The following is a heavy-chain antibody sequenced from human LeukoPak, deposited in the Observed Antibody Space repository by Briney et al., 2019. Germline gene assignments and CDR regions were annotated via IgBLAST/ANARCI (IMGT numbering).Heavy chain of an antibody. Sequence: GGSLRLSCAASAFTFSGFGMHWVRQAPGKGLEWVSAISGSGGSTYYADSVKGRFTISRDNPKNTLYLQMNSLRAEDTAVYYCAKLVHSGYAIDYWGQGTLVTVSS. CDR2: ISGSGGST. CDR3: AKLVHSGYAIDY. J-gene: IGHJ4*02. V-gene: IGHV3-23*01. D-gene: IGHD5-12*01. CDR1: AFTFSGFG.